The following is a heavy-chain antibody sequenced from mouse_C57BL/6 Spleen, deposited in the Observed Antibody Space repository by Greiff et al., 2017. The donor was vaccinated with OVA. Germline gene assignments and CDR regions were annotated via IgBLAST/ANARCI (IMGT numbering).Heavy chain of an antibody. CDR3: ARRDYDGAWFAY. Sequence: EVMLVESGGGLVQPGGSLKLSCAASGFTFSDYYMYWVRQTPEKRLEWVAYISNGGGSTYYPDTVKGRFTISRDNAKNTLYLQMSRLKSEDTAMYYCARRDYDGAWFAYWGQGTLVTVSA. CDR1: GFTFSDYY. CDR2: ISNGGGST. J-gene: IGHJ3*01. D-gene: IGHD2-4*01. V-gene: IGHV5-12*01.